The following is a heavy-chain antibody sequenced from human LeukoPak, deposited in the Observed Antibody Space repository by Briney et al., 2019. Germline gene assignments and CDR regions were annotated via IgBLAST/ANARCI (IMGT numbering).Heavy chain of an antibody. CDR2: ISYDGSNK. J-gene: IGHJ4*02. Sequence: GRSLRLSCAASGFTFSSYGMHWVRQAPGKGLEWVAVISYDGSNKYYADSVKGRFTISRDNSKNTLYLQMNSLRAEDTAVYYCARDRSGWYDFDYWGQGTLVTVSS. CDR1: GFTFSSYG. CDR3: ARDRSGWYDFDY. D-gene: IGHD6-19*01. V-gene: IGHV3-30-3*01.